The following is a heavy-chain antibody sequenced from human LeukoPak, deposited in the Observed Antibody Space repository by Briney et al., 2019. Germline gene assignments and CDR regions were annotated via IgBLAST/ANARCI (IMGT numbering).Heavy chain of an antibody. J-gene: IGHJ4*02. V-gene: IGHV4-4*02. CDR3: ATEILGAPTPGAY. D-gene: IGHD2-8*02. CDR1: IGSTSGNY. CDR2: VHRSGRT. Sequence: PSETLSLTCAVSIGSTSGNYWSWVRQSPGKGLEWIGEVHRSGRTNYMPSLKSRVTISIDKSKDQISLDLTSVTAADTAVYYCATEILGAPTPGAYWGQGTLVTVSS.